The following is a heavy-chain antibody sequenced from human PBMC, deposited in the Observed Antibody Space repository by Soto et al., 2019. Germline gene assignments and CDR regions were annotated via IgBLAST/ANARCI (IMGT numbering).Heavy chain of an antibody. J-gene: IGHJ3*02. D-gene: IGHD2-15*01. CDR2: ISSSSSTI. Sequence: EVQLVEAGGGLVQPGGSLRLSCAASGFTFSSYSMNWVRQAPGKGLEGVSYISSSSSTIYYADSVKGRFTISRDNAKNSLYQQMNSLRDEDTAVYYCARAGDRMVGAFDIWGQGTMVTVSS. V-gene: IGHV3-48*02. CDR3: ARAGDRMVGAFDI. CDR1: GFTFSSYS.